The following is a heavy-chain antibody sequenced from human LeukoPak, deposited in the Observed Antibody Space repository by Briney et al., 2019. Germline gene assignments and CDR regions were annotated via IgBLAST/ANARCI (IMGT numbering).Heavy chain of an antibody. CDR1: GGSISSYY. Sequence: SETLSLTCTVSGGSISSYYWSWIRQPPGKGLEWIGYIYYSGSTNHNPSLKSRVTISVDTSKNQFSLKLSSVTAADTAVYYCARGLRCSGGSCYSAYYYYYYMDVWGKGTTVTVSS. J-gene: IGHJ6*03. D-gene: IGHD2-15*01. CDR3: ARGLRCSGGSCYSAYYYYYYMDV. V-gene: IGHV4-59*01. CDR2: IYYSGST.